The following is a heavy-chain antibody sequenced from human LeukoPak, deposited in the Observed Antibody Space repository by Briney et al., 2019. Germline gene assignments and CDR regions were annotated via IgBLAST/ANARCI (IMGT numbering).Heavy chain of an antibody. Sequence: PSETLSLTCTVSGGSISSGGYYWSWIRQHPGKGLEWIGYICYSGSTYYNPSLKSRVTISVDTSKNQFSLKLSSVTAADTAVYYCAREAPGLSGYDWGQGTLVTVSS. CDR1: GGSISSGGYY. J-gene: IGHJ4*02. CDR2: ICYSGST. V-gene: IGHV4-31*03. D-gene: IGHD5-12*01. CDR3: AREAPGLSGYD.